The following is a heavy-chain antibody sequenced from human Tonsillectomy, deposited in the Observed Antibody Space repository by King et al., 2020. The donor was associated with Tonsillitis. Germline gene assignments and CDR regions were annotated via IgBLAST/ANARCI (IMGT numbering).Heavy chain of an antibody. CDR3: ATGASFFGQTTGLDY. Sequence: VQLVESGGGVVQPGRSLRLSCAASGFGFSRYGMHLVRQAPGTGLWWMGVISYDGTNQNYADSVKGRFTTARDNSKNTLYLQLNSLRPADTAVYYCATGASFFGQTTGLDYWGQGALVTVSS. J-gene: IGHJ4*02. CDR1: GFGFSRYG. V-gene: IGHV3-30*03. CDR2: ISYDGTNQ. D-gene: IGHD3/OR15-3a*01.